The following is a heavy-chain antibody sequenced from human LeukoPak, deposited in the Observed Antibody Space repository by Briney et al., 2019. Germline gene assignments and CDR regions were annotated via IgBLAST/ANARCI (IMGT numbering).Heavy chain of an antibody. CDR2: IYYSGST. CDR3: ARQYVGAAYYYYYYMDV. D-gene: IGHD1-26*01. J-gene: IGHJ6*03. V-gene: IGHV4-39*01. Sequence: SDTLSLTCTVSGGSISSSSYYWGSVRQPPGRGLGWFVSIYYSGSTYYTPSLKSRVTISVDTSKNQFSLKLSSVTAADTAVYYCARQYVGAAYYYYYYMDVWGKGTTVTVSS. CDR1: GGSISSSSYY.